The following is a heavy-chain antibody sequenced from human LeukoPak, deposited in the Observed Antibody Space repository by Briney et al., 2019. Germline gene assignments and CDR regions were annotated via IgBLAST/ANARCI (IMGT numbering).Heavy chain of an antibody. J-gene: IGHJ4*02. CDR2: FNPNSGGT. CDR1: GYTFTGYY. CDR3: ARVPLGLWFGENYFDY. D-gene: IGHD3-10*01. Sequence: ASLKASCRASGYTFTGYYMHWVGQAPGQGLEGLGRFNPNSGGTNYAQKFQGRVTMTRDTSISTAYMELSRLRSDDTAVYYCARVPLGLWFGENYFDYWGQGTLVTVSS. V-gene: IGHV1-2*06.